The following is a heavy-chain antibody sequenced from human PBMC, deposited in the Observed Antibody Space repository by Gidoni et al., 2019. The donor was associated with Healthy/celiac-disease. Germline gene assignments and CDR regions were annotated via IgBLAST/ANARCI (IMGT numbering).Heavy chain of an antibody. CDR1: GFTFSSYA. CDR2: ISYDGSNK. D-gene: IGHD2-21*01. V-gene: IGHV3-30*04. J-gene: IGHJ4*02. Sequence: QVQLVESGGGVVQPGRSLRLSCAASGFTFSSYAMHWVRQAPGKGLEWVAVISYDGSNKYYADSVKGRFTISRDNSKNTLYLQMNSLRAEDTAVYYCARFEPTVALLGFDYWGQGTLVTVSS. CDR3: ARFEPTVALLGFDY.